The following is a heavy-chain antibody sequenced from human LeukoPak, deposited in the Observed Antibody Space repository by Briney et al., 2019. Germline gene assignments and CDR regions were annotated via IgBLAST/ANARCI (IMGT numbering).Heavy chain of an antibody. CDR1: GFTFSSYW. V-gene: IGHV4-4*07. J-gene: IGHJ4*02. D-gene: IGHD1-26*01. CDR2: INISGNT. Sequence: GSLRLSCAASGFTFSSYWMSWVRQAPGKGLEWIGRINISGNTNYNPSLKSRVTISVDTSKNQFSLKLSSVTAADTAVYYCARGLLSGGYYNRILHNRKYYFDYWGQGTLVTVSS. CDR3: ARGLLSGGYYNRILHNRKYYFDY.